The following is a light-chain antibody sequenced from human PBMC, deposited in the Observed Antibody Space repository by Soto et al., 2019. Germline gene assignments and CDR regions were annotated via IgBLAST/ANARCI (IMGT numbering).Light chain of an antibody. V-gene: IGLV2-14*01. CDR1: ISDFVVYNY. CDR2: GVS. J-gene: IGLJ1*01. CDR3: SSHTLSRALQV. Sequence: QSVLTQPASVSGSPGQSITISCSGTISDFVVYNYVSWYQQHPGKAPKLMLYGVSKRPSGVSNRFSGSKSCNTASLTISGLQAEDEADYYCSSHTLSRALQVFGTGTKLTVL.